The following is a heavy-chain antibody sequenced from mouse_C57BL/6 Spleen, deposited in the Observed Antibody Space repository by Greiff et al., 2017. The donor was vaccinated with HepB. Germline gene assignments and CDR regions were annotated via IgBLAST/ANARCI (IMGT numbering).Heavy chain of an antibody. CDR1: GYSFTGYF. V-gene: IGHV1-20*01. J-gene: IGHJ2*01. D-gene: IGHD2-4*01. CDR3: ARSENDYGDFDY. Sequence: EVKLVESGPELVKPGDSVKISCKASGYSFTGYFMNWVMQSHGKSLEWIGRINPYNGDTFYNQKFKGKATLTVDKSSSTAHMELRSLTSEDSAVYYCARSENDYGDFDYWGQGTTLTVSS. CDR2: INPYNGDT.